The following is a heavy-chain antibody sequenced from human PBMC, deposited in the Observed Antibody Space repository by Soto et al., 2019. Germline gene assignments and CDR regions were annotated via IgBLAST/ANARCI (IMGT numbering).Heavy chain of an antibody. CDR1: GFTFSSYW. J-gene: IGHJ5*02. Sequence: FLRLSCAASGFTFSSYWMSWVRQAPGKGPEWVANIKGDGSEKNYVDSVKGRFTISRDNAKNSLYLQMNSLRAEDTGVYYCARALGFNHWFDPWGQGTLVTVSA. V-gene: IGHV3-7*01. CDR2: IKGDGSEK. CDR3: ARALGFNHWFDP.